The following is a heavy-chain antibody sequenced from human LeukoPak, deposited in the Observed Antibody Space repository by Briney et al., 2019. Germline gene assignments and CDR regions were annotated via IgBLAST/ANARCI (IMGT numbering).Heavy chain of an antibody. CDR1: GFTFDDYA. V-gene: IGHV3-9*01. Sequence: GGSLRLSCAASGFTFDDYAMHWVRQAPGKGLEWVSGISWNSGSIGYADSVKGRFTISRGNAKNSLYLQMNSLRAEDTALYYCAKDMGYGSGSYHYYYYYGMDVWGQGTTVTVSS. J-gene: IGHJ6*02. CDR3: AKDMGYGSGSYHYYYYYGMDV. D-gene: IGHD3-10*01. CDR2: ISWNSGSI.